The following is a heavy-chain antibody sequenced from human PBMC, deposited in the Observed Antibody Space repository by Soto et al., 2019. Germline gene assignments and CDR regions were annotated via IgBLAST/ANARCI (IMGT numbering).Heavy chain of an antibody. Sequence: QVQLQESGPGLVKPSQTLSLTCTVSGGSISSGGYYWSWIRQHPGKGLVRIGYIYYSGSTYYNQSLKSRVTISVDPSKNQFSLKVISVAASDTAVYYCARSPGWGSSPHWFDPWGQGTLVTV. CDR2: IYYSGST. CDR1: GGSISSGGYY. CDR3: ARSPGWGSSPHWFDP. V-gene: IGHV4-31*03. J-gene: IGHJ5*02. D-gene: IGHD7-27*01.